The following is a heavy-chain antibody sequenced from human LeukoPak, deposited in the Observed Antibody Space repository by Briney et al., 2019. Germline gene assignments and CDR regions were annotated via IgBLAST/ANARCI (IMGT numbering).Heavy chain of an antibody. CDR1: GFTFSNAW. D-gene: IGHD2-15*01. Sequence: GGSLRLSCAASGFTFSNAWMSWVRQAPGKGLEWVGRIKSKTDGGTTDYAAPVKGRFTISRDDSKTTLYLQMNSLKTEDTAVYYCTTGLVLGYCSGGSCYDAKDYWGQGTLVTVSS. CDR2: IKSKTDGGTT. J-gene: IGHJ4*02. CDR3: TTGLVLGYCSGGSCYDAKDY. V-gene: IGHV3-15*01.